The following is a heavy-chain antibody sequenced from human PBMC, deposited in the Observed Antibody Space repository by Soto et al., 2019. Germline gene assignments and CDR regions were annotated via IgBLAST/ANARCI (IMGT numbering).Heavy chain of an antibody. CDR3: ARVDCSSTSCYSTGDD. J-gene: IGHJ4*02. CDR1: GYTFTSYD. D-gene: IGHD2-2*01. V-gene: IGHV1-8*01. Sequence: GASVKVSCKASGYTFTSYDINWVRQATGQGLEWMGWMNPNSGNTGYAQKFQGRVTMTRNTSISTAYMELSSLRSEDTAVYYCARVDCSSTSCYSTGDDWGQGTLVTVSS. CDR2: MNPNSGNT.